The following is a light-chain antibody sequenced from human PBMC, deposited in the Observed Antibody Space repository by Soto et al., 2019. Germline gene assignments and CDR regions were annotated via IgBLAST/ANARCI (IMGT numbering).Light chain of an antibody. CDR1: QSISSY. CDR3: QQRSNWPPWT. J-gene: IGKJ1*01. CDR2: DAS. Sequence: EIVLTQSPATLSLSPGERATLSCRASQSISSYLACYQQQPGQAPRLLIYDASNRATGIPARFCGSGSGTDFSLTISSREPEDFAVYYCQQRSNWPPWTFGQGTKV. V-gene: IGKV3-11*01.